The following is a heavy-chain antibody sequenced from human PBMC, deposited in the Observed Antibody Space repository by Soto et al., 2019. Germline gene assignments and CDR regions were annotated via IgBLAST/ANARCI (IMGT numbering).Heavy chain of an antibody. V-gene: IGHV1-69*06. J-gene: IGHJ4*02. CDR3: ARMVYAPWYYDSSGYYYYFDY. Sequence: SVKVSCKASGGTFSSYAISWVRRAPGQGLEWMGGIIPIFGTANYAQKFQGRVTITADKSTSTAYMELSSLRSEDTAVYYCARMVYAPWYYDSSGYYYYFDYWGQGTLVTVSS. CDR1: GGTFSSYA. CDR2: IIPIFGTA. D-gene: IGHD3-22*01.